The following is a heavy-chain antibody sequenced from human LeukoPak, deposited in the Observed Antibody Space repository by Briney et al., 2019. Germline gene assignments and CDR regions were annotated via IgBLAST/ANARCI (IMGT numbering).Heavy chain of an antibody. CDR3: ATCRDEFADYGFTS. D-gene: IGHD4-17*01. V-gene: IGHV4-59*01. CDR1: GDSISSNY. J-gene: IGHJ5*02. Sequence: SETLSLTCTVSGDSISSNYWSWIRQPPGKGLEWIGYIYDSWNTKYNPSLKGRVTVSGDTSKNLFSLELTSVTAADTAVYYCATCRDEFADYGFTSWGQGFLVTVSS. CDR2: IYDSWNT.